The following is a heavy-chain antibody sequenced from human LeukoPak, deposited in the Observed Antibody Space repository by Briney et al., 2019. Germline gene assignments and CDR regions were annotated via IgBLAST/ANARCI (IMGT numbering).Heavy chain of an antibody. Sequence: ASVKVSCKASGYTFTSYGISWVRQAPGQGLEWMGWISAYNGNTNFAQKLQGRVTMTTDTTTSTAYMDLRSLRSDDTAVYYCARDQAATNTQVRFCLDWGQGTLVTVSS. J-gene: IGHJ4*02. CDR3: ARDQAATNTQVRFCLD. D-gene: IGHD3-9*01. CDR2: ISAYNGNT. V-gene: IGHV1-18*01. CDR1: GYTFTSYG.